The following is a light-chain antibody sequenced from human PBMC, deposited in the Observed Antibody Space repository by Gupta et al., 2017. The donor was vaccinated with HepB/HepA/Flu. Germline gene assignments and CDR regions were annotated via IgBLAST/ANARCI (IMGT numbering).Light chain of an antibody. J-gene: IGLJ2*01. Sequence: HSALTQSASVSAFPGQSNTIPCTGTSSDFGDFNHVSWYQQHPGKAPKLLISEVSNRTSMISNRFFGSRSGKTASLTISGLQTEDEADYYCSSFTYTTTLVVFGGGTKVTVL. CDR3: SSFTYTTTLVV. CDR2: EVS. V-gene: IGLV2-14*01. CDR1: SSDFGDFNH.